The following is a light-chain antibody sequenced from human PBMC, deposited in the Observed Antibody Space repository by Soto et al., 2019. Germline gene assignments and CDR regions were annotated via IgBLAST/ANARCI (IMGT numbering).Light chain of an antibody. CDR2: GAS. J-gene: IGKJ5*01. V-gene: IGKV3-20*01. Sequence: EIVFTQSPGTLSLSPGERATLSCRASQSLSSNYLAWYQQKPGQAPRLLIYGASYRATGIPDRFSGGGSGTDFTLTISRLEPEDFAVYYCQHYSSSPPAITFGQGTRLEIK. CDR1: QSLSSNY. CDR3: QHYSSSPPAIT.